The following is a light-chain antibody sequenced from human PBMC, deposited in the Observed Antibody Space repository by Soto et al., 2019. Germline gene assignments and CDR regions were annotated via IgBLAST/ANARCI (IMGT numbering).Light chain of an antibody. CDR2: DAS. Sequence: ESVLTQSPATLYLSPGEIATLACRATQRVRRYLACYQQKPDQAPRLLIYDASNRATGVAARFSGSGSGTYFALTTRSLWPEDFAVYYCPLRSNWPPVTFGPGKRLEI. CDR1: QRVRRY. CDR3: PLRSNWPPVT. V-gene: IGKV3-11*01. J-gene: IGKJ5*01.